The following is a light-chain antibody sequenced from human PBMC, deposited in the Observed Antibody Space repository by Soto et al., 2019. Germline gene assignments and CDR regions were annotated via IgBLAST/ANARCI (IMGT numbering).Light chain of an antibody. CDR3: GSYTGSTTLGV. J-gene: IGLJ3*02. V-gene: IGLV2-14*03. Sequence: QSVLTQPASVSGSPGHSITISRTGTSSDVGGYNYVSWYQQHPGKAPKLMIYDVSSRPSGVSDRFSGSKSGNTASLTISGLQPEDEADYYCGSYTGSTTLGVFGGGTKLTVL. CDR1: SSDVGGYNY. CDR2: DVS.